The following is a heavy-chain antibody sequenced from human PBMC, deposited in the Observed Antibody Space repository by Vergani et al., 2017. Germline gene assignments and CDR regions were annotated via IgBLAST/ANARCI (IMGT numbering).Heavy chain of an antibody. Sequence: QVQLVQSGAEVKKPGSSVKVSCKASGGTFSSYAISWVRQAPGQGLEWMGRMIPILGIANYAQKFQGRVTITADKSTSTAYMELSSLRSEDTAVYYCARPNYGDYAEEGDYYYYMDVWGKGTTVTVSS. CDR1: GGTFSSYA. D-gene: IGHD4-17*01. CDR3: ARPNYGDYAEEGDYYYYMDV. J-gene: IGHJ6*03. V-gene: IGHV1-69*04. CDR2: MIPILGIA.